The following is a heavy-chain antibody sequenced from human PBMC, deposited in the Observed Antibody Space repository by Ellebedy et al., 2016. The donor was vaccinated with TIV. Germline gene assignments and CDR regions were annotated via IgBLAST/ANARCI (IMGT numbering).Heavy chain of an antibody. D-gene: IGHD5-12*01. J-gene: IGHJ4*02. CDR2: IKEDGSEK. V-gene: IGHV3-7*03. CDR1: GFTFSSYW. CDR3: ARDPDII. Sequence: GESLKISXAASGFTFSSYWMTWVRQAPGKGPEWVANIKEDGSEKHYVDSVKGRFTISRDNAKNSLFLQMNSLRAEDTAVDYCARDPDIIWGQGTLVTASS.